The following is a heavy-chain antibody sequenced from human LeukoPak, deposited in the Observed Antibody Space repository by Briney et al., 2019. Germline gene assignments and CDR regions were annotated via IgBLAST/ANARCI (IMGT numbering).Heavy chain of an antibody. CDR1: VGSISRYY. V-gene: IGHV4-4*07. D-gene: IGHD1-26*01. CDR3: ARDPYGIGATDYYYGMDV. J-gene: IGHJ6*02. Sequence: SETLSLTRSVSVGSISRYYWSWMRQPGGKGLEWIGRIYTSGSTNCNPSLKSRVTMSVDTSKNQFSLKLSSVTAADTAVYYCARDPYGIGATDYYYGMDVWGQGTTVTVSS. CDR2: IYTSGST.